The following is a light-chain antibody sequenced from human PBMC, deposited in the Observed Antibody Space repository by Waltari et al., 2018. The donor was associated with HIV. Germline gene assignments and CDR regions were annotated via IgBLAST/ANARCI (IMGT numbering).Light chain of an antibody. Sequence: EIVLTQSPATLSLSPGERATLSCRASQSVSRYLGWYQHKPGQAPRLLIYYVSNRDTGIPARFSGSGSGTDFTLTISSLEPEDSAVYYCQQRNKWPSTFGGGTKVEIK. CDR1: QSVSRY. CDR2: YVS. CDR3: QQRNKWPST. J-gene: IGKJ4*01. V-gene: IGKV3-11*01.